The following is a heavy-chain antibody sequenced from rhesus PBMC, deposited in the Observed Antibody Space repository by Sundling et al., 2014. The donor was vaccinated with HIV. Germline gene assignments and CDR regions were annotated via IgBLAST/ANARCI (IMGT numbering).Heavy chain of an antibody. Sequence: QVQLQESGPGLVKSSETLSLTCAVSRGSFSGYFWGWIRQPPGRGLEWIGRISGTVANTAYNPSLKSRVTLSLDTSKNHFSLKLRSVTAADTAVYYCAIQYKYGLDSWGQGVVVTVSS. CDR1: RGSFSGYF. CDR3: AIQYKYGLDS. D-gene: IGHD3-3*01. J-gene: IGHJ6*01. V-gene: IGHV4-173*01. CDR2: ISGTVANT.